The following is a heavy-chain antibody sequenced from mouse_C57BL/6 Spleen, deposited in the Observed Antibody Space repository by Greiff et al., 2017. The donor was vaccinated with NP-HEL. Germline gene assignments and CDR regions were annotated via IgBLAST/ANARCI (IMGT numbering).Heavy chain of an antibody. CDR3: AREEYDGYLWFAY. CDR1: GYSITSGYY. V-gene: IGHV3-6*01. Sequence: EVKLEESGPGLVKPSQSLSLTCSVTGYSITSGYYWNWIRQFPGNKLEWMGYISYDGSNNYNPSLKNRISITRDTSKNQFFLKLNSVTTEDTATYYCAREEYDGYLWFAYWGQGTLVTVSA. D-gene: IGHD2-3*01. CDR2: ISYDGSN. J-gene: IGHJ3*01.